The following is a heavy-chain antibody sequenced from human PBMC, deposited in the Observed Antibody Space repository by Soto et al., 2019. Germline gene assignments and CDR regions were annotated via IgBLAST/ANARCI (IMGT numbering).Heavy chain of an antibody. CDR1: GGTFSSYA. J-gene: IGHJ6*02. V-gene: IGHV1-69*13. Sequence: SVKVSCKSSGGTFSSYAISWVRQAPGQGLGWMGGIIPIFGTANYAQKSQGRVTITADESTSTAYMELSSLRSEDTAVYYCARETYSSGYYYYGMDVWGQGTTVTVSS. CDR3: ARETYSSGYYYYGMDV. CDR2: IIPIFGTA. D-gene: IGHD6-19*01.